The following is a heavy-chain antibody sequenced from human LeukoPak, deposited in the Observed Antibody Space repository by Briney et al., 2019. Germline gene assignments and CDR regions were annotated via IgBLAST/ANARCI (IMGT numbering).Heavy chain of an antibody. J-gene: IGHJ4*02. V-gene: IGHV4-4*02. CDR1: GGSINSSNW. D-gene: IGHD3-10*01. CDR2: IYHGGST. Sequence: SETLSLTCAVSGGSINSSNWWSWVRQPPGKGLEWIGEIYHGGSTNYNPSLKSRVTMSVDKSKNQFSLELSSVTAADTAVYYCARGEEHGSGTVHFDYWGQGILVTVSS. CDR3: ARGEEHGSGTVHFDY.